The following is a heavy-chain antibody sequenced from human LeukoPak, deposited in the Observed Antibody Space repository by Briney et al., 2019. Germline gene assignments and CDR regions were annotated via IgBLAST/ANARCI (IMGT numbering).Heavy chain of an antibody. J-gene: IGHJ3*02. CDR3: ARDGGLGVGTGTIDDAFDI. CDR2: IYTSGST. CDR1: GGSISSGSYY. V-gene: IGHV4-61*02. Sequence: SETLSLTCTVSGGSISSGSYYWSWIRQPAGKGLEWIGRIYTSGSTNYNPSLKSRVTISVDTSKNQFSLKLSSVTAADTAVYYCARDGGLGVGTGTIDDAFDIWGQGTMVTVSS. D-gene: IGHD1-7*01.